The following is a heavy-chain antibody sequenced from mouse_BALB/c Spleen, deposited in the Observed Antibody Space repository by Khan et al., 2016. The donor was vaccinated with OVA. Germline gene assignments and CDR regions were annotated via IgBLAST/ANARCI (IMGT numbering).Heavy chain of an antibody. V-gene: IGHV1S135*01. CDR3: TRRGYVGWFIY. CDR1: GYSFTSYY. D-gene: IGHD2-2*01. Sequence: MQLEESGPELMKPGASVKISCKASGYSFTSYYIHWVMQSHGTSLEWIGYIDPFSGGTTYNQKFKGKATLTVDKYSSTAYIHLSNLTSEASTVYYCTRRGYVGWFIYWGQGTLVTVSA. CDR2: IDPFSGGT. J-gene: IGHJ3*01.